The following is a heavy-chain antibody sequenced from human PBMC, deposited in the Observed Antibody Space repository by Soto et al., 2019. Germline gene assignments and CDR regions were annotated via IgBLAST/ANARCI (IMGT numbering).Heavy chain of an antibody. CDR1: GFTVSSNY. V-gene: IGHV3-53*04. Sequence: EVQLVESGGGLVQPGGSLRLSCAASGFTVSSNYMSWVRQAPGKGLGWVSVIYSGGSTYYADSVKGRFTISRHNSKNTLYLQMNSLRAEDTAVYYCARDPYYDSSGYLASYGMDVWGQGTTVTVSS. CDR3: ARDPYYDSSGYLASYGMDV. J-gene: IGHJ6*02. D-gene: IGHD3-22*01. CDR2: IYSGGST.